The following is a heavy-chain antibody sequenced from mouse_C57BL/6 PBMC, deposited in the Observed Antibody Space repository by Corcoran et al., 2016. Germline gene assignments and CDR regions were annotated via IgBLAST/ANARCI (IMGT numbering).Heavy chain of an antibody. CDR1: GYTFTTYG. V-gene: IGHV9-3*01. Sequence: QIQLVQSGPELKKPGETVKISCKAPGYTFTTYGMSWVKQAPGKGLKWMGWINTYSGVPTYADDFKVRFAFSLETSASTAYLQINNLKNEDTATYFCARGGREGDFDVWGTGTTVTVSS. J-gene: IGHJ1*03. CDR2: INTYSGVP. CDR3: ARGGREGDFDV.